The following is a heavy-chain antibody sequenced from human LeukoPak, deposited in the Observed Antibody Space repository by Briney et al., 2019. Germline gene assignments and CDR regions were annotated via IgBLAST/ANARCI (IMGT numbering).Heavy chain of an antibody. CDR1: GFILNDYG. Sequence: GRSLRLSCAASGFILNDYGMHWVRQAPGKGLEWVADIWFDKNQHFADSVKGRFAISRDNAKNSLYLQMNSLRAEDTAVYYCARGAYYYEDWGQGTLVTVSS. CDR2: IWFDKNQ. CDR3: ARGAYYYED. D-gene: IGHD3-22*01. V-gene: IGHV3-33*01. J-gene: IGHJ4*02.